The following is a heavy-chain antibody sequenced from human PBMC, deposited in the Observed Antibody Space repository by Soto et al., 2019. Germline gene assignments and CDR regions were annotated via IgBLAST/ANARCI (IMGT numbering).Heavy chain of an antibody. D-gene: IGHD5-18*01. V-gene: IGHV1-69*13. Sequence: GASVKVSCKASGGTFSSYAISWVRQAPGQGLEWMGGIIPIFGTANYAQKFQGRVTITADESTSTAYMELSSLRSEDTAVYYCARDLNRGYSYGRAEFDYWGQGTLVTVSS. CDR3: ARDLNRGYSYGRAEFDY. CDR2: IIPIFGTA. J-gene: IGHJ4*02. CDR1: GGTFSSYA.